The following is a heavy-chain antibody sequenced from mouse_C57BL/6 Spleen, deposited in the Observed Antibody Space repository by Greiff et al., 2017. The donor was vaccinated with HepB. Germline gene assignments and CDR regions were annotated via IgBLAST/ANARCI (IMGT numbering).Heavy chain of an antibody. CDR1: GFSFNTYA. CDR3: VIHDTVVATDAMDY. J-gene: IGHJ4*01. Sequence: EADGGLVQPKGSLKLSCAASGFSFNTYAMNWVRQAQGKGLEWVARIRSKSNNYATYYADSVKDRFTISRDDSESMLYLQMNNLKTEVTAMYYCVIHDTVVATDAMDYWGQGTSVTGSS. CDR2: IRSKSNNYAT. V-gene: IGHV10-1*01. D-gene: IGHD1-1*01.